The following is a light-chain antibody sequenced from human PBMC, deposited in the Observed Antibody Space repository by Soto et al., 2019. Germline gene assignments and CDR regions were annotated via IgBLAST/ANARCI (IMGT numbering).Light chain of an antibody. V-gene: IGKV3-20*01. Sequence: IVLTQSPGTLSLSPGERVSLSCRASQTISRNYLAWYQQKPGLAPRLIMYHGSRRAAGTPDRFSGSGSGTDFTLTISRLEPEDFAVYYCQQYGSSHLITFGQGTRLEIK. J-gene: IGKJ5*01. CDR1: QTISRNY. CDR2: HGS. CDR3: QQYGSSHLIT.